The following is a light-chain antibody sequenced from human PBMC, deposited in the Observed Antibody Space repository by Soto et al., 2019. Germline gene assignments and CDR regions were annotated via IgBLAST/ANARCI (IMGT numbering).Light chain of an antibody. CDR3: QQYSDYSPRT. Sequence: DIQMTQSPSTLSGSVGDRVTITGRASQTISSWLAWYQQKPGKAPKLLIYDASDLQSGVPSRFSGSGSGTEFTLTISSLQPDDFATYYCQQYSDYSPRTFAQGTKVDIK. V-gene: IGKV1-5*01. J-gene: IGKJ1*01. CDR2: DAS. CDR1: QTISSW.